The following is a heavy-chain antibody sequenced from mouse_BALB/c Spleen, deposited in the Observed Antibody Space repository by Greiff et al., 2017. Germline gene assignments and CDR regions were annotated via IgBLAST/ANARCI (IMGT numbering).Heavy chain of an antibody. J-gene: IGHJ2*01. V-gene: IGHV5-17*02. D-gene: IGHD1-2*01. CDR2: ISSGSSTI. CDR3: AREDYGYDFDY. CDR1: GFTFSSFG. Sequence: EVQGVESGGGLVQPGGSRKLSCAASGFTFSSFGMHWVRQAPEKGLEWVAYISSGSSTIYYADTVKGRFTISRDNPKNTLFLQMTSLRSEDTAMYYCAREDYGYDFDYWGQGTTLTVSS.